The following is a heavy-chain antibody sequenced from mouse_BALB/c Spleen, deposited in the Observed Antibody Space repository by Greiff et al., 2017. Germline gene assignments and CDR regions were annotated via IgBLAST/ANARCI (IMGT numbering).Heavy chain of an antibody. CDR1: GYTFTSYV. Sequence: EVQLQQSGPELVKPGASVKMSCKASGYTFTSYVIPWVTQKPGQGLEWIGYITPYNDGTKYNEKFKGKATLTSDKSSSTAYMALSSLTSEDSAVYYCAREGRLYGNYVDYAMDYWGQGTSVTVSS. D-gene: IGHD2-1*01. CDR2: ITPYNDGT. V-gene: IGHV1-14*01. J-gene: IGHJ4*01. CDR3: AREGRLYGNYVDYAMDY.